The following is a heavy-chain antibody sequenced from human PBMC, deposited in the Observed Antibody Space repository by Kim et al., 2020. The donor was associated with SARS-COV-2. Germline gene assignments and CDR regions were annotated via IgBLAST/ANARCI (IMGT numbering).Heavy chain of an antibody. D-gene: IGHD3-3*01. CDR1: GFTFSSYW. Sequence: GGSLRLSCAASGFTFSSYWMHWVRQAPGKGLVWVSRINSDGSSTSYADSVKGRFTISRDNAKNTLYLQMNSLRAEDTAVYYCARSVPFGLGGMDVWGQGTTVTVSS. J-gene: IGHJ6*02. CDR2: INSDGSST. V-gene: IGHV3-74*01. CDR3: ARSVPFGLGGMDV.